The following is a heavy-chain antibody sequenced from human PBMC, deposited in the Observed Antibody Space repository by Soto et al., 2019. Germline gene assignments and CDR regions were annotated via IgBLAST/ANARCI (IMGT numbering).Heavy chain of an antibody. Sequence: SVKVSCKASGDSFSKHPVTWVRQAPRQGLEWMGGIIPRFGTTNFAPTLQGRVTITADQSMNTVYMELSSLRSEDTALYYCARGRGLYNSGRSQLDSWGQGTLVTVSS. CDR3: ARGRGLYNSGRSQLDS. CDR2: IIPRFGTT. CDR1: GDSFSKHP. V-gene: IGHV1-69*13. D-gene: IGHD1-1*01. J-gene: IGHJ4*02.